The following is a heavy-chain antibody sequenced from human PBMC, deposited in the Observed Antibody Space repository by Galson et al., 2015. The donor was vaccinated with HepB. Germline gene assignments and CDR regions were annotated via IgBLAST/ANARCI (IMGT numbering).Heavy chain of an antibody. V-gene: IGHV1-69*13. J-gene: IGHJ3*02. D-gene: IGHD3-3*01. Sequence: SVKVSCKASGGTFSSYAISWVRQAPGQGLEWMGGIIPIFGTANYAQKFQGRVTITADESTSTAYMELSSLRSEDTAVYYCARKAERARIGPEWLLSGDAFDIWGQGTMVTVSS. CDR2: IIPIFGTA. CDR1: GGTFSSYA. CDR3: ARKAERARIGPEWLLSGDAFDI.